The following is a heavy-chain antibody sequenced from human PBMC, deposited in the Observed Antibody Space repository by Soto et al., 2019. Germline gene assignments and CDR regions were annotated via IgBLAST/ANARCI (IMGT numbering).Heavy chain of an antibody. J-gene: IGHJ4*02. D-gene: IGHD3-10*01. Sequence: SETLSLTCTVSGGSISSSSYYWGWIRQPPGKGLEWIGSIYYSGSTYYNPSLKSRVTISVDTSKNQFSLKLSSVTAADTAVYYCARYYYGSGSYYPPPYFDYWGQGTLVTVSS. V-gene: IGHV4-39*01. CDR3: ARYYYGSGSYYPPPYFDY. CDR1: GGSISSSSYY. CDR2: IYYSGST.